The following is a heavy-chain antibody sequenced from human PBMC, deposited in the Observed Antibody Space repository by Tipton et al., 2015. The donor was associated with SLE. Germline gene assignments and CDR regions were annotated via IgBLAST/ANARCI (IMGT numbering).Heavy chain of an antibody. J-gene: IGHJ3*02. CDR3: ARYYSYDSFDI. CDR2: IYYSGST. V-gene: IGHV4-31*03. CDR1: GGSISSGGYY. Sequence: LRLSCTVSGGSISSGGYYWSWIRQHPGKGLEWIGYIYYSGSTYYNPSLKSRVTISVDTSKNQFSLKLSSVTAADTAVYYCARYYSYDSFDIWGQGTMVTVSS. D-gene: IGHD5-18*01.